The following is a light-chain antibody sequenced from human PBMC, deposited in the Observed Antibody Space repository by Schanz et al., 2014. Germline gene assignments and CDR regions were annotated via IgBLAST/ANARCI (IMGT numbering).Light chain of an antibody. Sequence: EIVLTQSPGTLSLSPGERATLSCRASQSVTSWLAWYQQKPGQAPRLLIYGPSSRATGIPDRFSGSGSGTDFTLTISSLEPEDFAVYYCQQRSDWPPGTFGPGTKVDNK. CDR2: GPS. J-gene: IGKJ3*01. V-gene: IGKV3-11*01. CDR1: QSVTSW. CDR3: QQRSDWPPGT.